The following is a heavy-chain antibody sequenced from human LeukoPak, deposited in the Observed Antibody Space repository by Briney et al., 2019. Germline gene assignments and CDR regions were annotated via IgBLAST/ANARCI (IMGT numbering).Heavy chain of an antibody. CDR1: GYTFTSYG. J-gene: IGHJ4*02. CDR3: ARGKPGIAVNDH. V-gene: IGHV1-8*02. D-gene: IGHD6-19*01. Sequence: GASVKVSCKASGYTFTSYGINWVRQATGQGLEWMGWMNPNVGNTGYAQKLQGRVIMTTNTSISTAYLELSSLRSEDTAVYYCARGKPGIAVNDHWGRGTLVTVSS. CDR2: MNPNVGNT.